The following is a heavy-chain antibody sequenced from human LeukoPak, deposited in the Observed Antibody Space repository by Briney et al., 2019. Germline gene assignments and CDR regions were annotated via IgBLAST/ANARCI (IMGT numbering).Heavy chain of an antibody. Sequence: QPGGSPRLSCAASKFTFRDYEMNWVRQAPWKGLEWLSYISSSGTTIYYAESVKGRFTISRDNAKYSLYLQMNTLRAEDTAVYYCAGGGNWFDPWGQGTLVTVSS. V-gene: IGHV3-48*03. CDR2: ISSSGTTI. CDR3: AGGGNWFDP. D-gene: IGHD3-16*01. J-gene: IGHJ5*02. CDR1: KFTFRDYE.